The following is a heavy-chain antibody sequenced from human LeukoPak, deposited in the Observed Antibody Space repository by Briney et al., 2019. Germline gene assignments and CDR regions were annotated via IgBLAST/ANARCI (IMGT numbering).Heavy chain of an antibody. D-gene: IGHD5-24*01. V-gene: IGHV3-48*04. Sequence: PGGSLRLACAASGFTFSSYSMNWVRQAPGKGLEWVSYISTGSSTIYYADSVKGRFTISRDNAKNSLYLQMNSLRAEDTAVYYCARAYNVLDYWGQGTLVTVSS. CDR3: ARAYNVLDY. J-gene: IGHJ4*02. CDR2: ISTGSSTI. CDR1: GFTFSSYS.